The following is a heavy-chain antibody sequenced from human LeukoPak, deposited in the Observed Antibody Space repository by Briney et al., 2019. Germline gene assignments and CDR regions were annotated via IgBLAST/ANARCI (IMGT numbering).Heavy chain of an antibody. CDR2: IYSAGTS. J-gene: IGHJ3*02. V-gene: IGHV3-66*01. CDR1: GFSVSAIY. D-gene: IGHD3-22*01. CDR3: ARDRDPGYNDSSGYRRVNAFDI. Sequence: SGGSLRLSCTVSGFSVSAIYLSWVRQVPGKGLQWVSGIYSAGTSFHAESLEGRFTISRDNAKNSLYLQMNSLRAEDTAVYYCARDRDPGYNDSSGYRRVNAFDIWGQGTMVTVSS.